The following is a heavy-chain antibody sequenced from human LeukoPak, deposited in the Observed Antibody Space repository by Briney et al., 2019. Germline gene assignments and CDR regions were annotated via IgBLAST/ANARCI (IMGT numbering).Heavy chain of an antibody. CDR1: GFTFSSYA. Sequence: GRSLRLSCAASGFTFSSYAMSWVRQAPGKGLEWVSAITGSGGTTYYADSVKGRFTIPRDNSKNTLYLQMNRLRAEDTAVYYCANFYRYSSVGFDCWGQGTLVSVFS. CDR3: ANFYRYSSVGFDC. CDR2: ITGSGGTT. V-gene: IGHV3-23*01. D-gene: IGHD6-25*01. J-gene: IGHJ4*02.